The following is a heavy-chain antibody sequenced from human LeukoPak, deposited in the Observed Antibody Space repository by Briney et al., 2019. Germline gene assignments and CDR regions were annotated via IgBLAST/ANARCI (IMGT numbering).Heavy chain of an antibody. V-gene: IGHV1-69*04. J-gene: IGHJ5*02. D-gene: IGHD6-13*01. CDR2: IIPILGMA. Sequence: ASVKVSCKVSGYTLTELSMHWVRQAPGKGLEWMGRIIPILGMAIYAQKFQGRVTIIADKSTSTAYMELSSLRSEDTAVYYCARDWGMGPSSSWAWGQGTLVTVSS. CDR1: GYTLTELS. CDR3: ARDWGMGPSSSWA.